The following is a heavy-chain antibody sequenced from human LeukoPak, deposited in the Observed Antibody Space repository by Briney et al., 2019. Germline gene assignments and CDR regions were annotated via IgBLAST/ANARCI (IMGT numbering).Heavy chain of an antibody. D-gene: IGHD6-19*01. Sequence: PGRSLRLSCAAPGFTFSSYGMHWVRQAPGKGLEWVADISYDGSNKYYADSVKGRFTISRDNSKNTLYLQMNSLRGEDTAVYYCARGIAVAGTFWFDQWGQGTLVTVSS. J-gene: IGHJ5*02. CDR1: GFTFSSYG. CDR3: ARGIAVAGTFWFDQ. CDR2: ISYDGSNK. V-gene: IGHV3-30*03.